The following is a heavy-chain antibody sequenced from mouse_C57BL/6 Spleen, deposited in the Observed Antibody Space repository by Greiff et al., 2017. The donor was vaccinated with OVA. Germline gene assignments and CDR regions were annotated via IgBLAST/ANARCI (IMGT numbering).Heavy chain of an antibody. D-gene: IGHD1-1*01. CDR2: ISYSGST. CDR1: GYSITSGYD. V-gene: IGHV3-1*01. CDR3: ARADYYGSLDY. Sequence: VQLKQSGPGMVKPSQSLSLTCTVTGYSITSGYDWHWIRHFPGNKLEWMGYISYSGSTNYNPSLKSRISITHDTSKNHFFLKLNSVTTEDTATYYCARADYYGSLDYWGQGTTLTVSS. J-gene: IGHJ2*01.